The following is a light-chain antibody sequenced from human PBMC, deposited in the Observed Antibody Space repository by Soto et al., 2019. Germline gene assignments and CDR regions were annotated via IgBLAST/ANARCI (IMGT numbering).Light chain of an antibody. J-gene: IGLJ2*01. V-gene: IGLV2-14*01. CDR1: SSDVGAYNF. CDR3: TSYTSSNTQV. CDR2: DVI. Sequence: QSALTQPASVSGSPGQSITISCTGTSSDVGAYNFVSWYQQYPGKAPKLMIYDVINRPSGVSNRFSGSKSGTTASLTISGLQAEDEADYYCTSYTSSNTQVFGGGT.